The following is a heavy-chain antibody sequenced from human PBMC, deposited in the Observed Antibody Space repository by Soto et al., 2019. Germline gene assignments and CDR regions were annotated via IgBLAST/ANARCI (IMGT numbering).Heavy chain of an antibody. CDR1: GGSFSGYY. D-gene: IGHD2-15*01. J-gene: IGHJ4*02. CDR3: ARGRYCSGGSCYNFDY. Sequence: SETLSLTCAFYGGSFSGYYWSWIRQPPGKGLEWIGEINHSGSTNYNPSLKSRVTISVDTSKNQFSLKLSSVTAADTAVYYCARGRYCSGGSCYNFDYWGQGTLVTVSS. V-gene: IGHV4-34*01. CDR2: INHSGST.